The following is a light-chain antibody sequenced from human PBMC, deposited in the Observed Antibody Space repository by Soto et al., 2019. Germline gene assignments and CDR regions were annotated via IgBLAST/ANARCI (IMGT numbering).Light chain of an antibody. CDR2: DAS. Sequence: EVVLTQSPASLSLSPGDRATLSCRADQNVSDYVGWYQQKPGQPPRLLFFDASSRASGVPHRFSAGGSGTDFTLIISSLQPEDFAVYYCQQRVNWPPTFGGGTKVEI. J-gene: IGKJ4*01. CDR3: QQRVNWPPT. V-gene: IGKV3-11*01. CDR1: QNVSDY.